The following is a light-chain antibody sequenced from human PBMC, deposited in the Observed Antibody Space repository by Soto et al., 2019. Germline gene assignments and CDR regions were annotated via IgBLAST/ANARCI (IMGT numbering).Light chain of an antibody. CDR3: ISYTSDDVRYV. Sequence: QSALTQPASMSGTPGQSITISCTGSNSDVGIYDFVSWYQHHPGRAPKLIVSEVSHRPSGVSNRFSGSKSGNTASLTISGLQSEDEADYYCISYTSDDVRYVFGTGTKVTVL. V-gene: IGLV2-14*01. CDR1: NSDVGIYDF. J-gene: IGLJ1*01. CDR2: EVS.